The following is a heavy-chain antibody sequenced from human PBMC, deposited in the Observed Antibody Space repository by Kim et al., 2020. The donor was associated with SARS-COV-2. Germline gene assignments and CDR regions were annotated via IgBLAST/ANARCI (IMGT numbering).Heavy chain of an antibody. V-gene: IGHV3-30*07. Sequence: SVKGRFTISRDNSKNTLYRQMNSLRAEDTAVYYCARDLRYYYDPEGVFDYWGQGTLVTVSS. J-gene: IGHJ4*02. D-gene: IGHD3-22*01. CDR3: ARDLRYYYDPEGVFDY.